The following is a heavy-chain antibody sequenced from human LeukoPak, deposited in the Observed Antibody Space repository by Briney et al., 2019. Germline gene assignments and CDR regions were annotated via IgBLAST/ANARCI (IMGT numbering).Heavy chain of an antibody. J-gene: IGHJ4*02. CDR1: GGSISSSSYY. V-gene: IGHV4-39*01. CDR2: IYYSGST. Sequence: SETLSLTCTVSGGSISSSSYYWGWLRQPPGKGLEWIGSIYYSGSTYYNPSLKSRVTISVDTSKNKFSLKLSSVTAADTALNYCARHVIDTSGYYLDYFDYWGQGTLVTVSS. D-gene: IGHD3-22*01. CDR3: ARHVIDTSGYYLDYFDY.